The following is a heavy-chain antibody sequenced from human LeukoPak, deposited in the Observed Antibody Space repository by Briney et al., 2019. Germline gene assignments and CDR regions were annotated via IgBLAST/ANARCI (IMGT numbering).Heavy chain of an antibody. V-gene: IGHV4-59*01. CDR2: IYYSGST. CDR3: ARQPVLCGSGSCGMDV. Sequence: SETLSLTCAVYGGSFSGYYWSWIRQPPGKGLEWIGYIYYSGSTNYNPSLKSRVTISVDTSKNQFSLKLSSVTAADTAVCYCARQPVLCGSGSCGMDVWGKGTTVTISS. J-gene: IGHJ6*03. D-gene: IGHD3-10*01. CDR1: GGSFSGYY.